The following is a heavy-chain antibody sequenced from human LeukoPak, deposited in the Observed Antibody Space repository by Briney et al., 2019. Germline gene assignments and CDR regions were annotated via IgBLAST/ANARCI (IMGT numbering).Heavy chain of an antibody. D-gene: IGHD5-18*01. CDR2: IDSDGRST. Sequence: CGSQTVSCAASGFTLSSYWMHWVRQAPGKGLVWVSGIDSDGRSTSYADSVKGRFTISRDPAKNTLFLQMNSLRAEDTAVYYCARDTALSYWGQGTMAADSS. CDR3: ARDTALSY. J-gene: IGHJ4*02. V-gene: IGHV3-74*01. CDR1: GFTLSSYW.